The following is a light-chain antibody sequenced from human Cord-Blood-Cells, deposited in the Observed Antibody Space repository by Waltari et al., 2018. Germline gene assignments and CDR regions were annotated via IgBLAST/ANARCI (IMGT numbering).Light chain of an antibody. V-gene: IGKV2-24*01. Sequence: DIVMTQTXXSSXXXLGXPXSNPCRSSQSLVHSDGNTYLSWLQXRPGPXPRLLIYXTSNRXSGVPDXFSGSGXGTDFTLKISXXXXXXVGVYYCMXXTQPYTFGXGTKXXXK. CDR2: XTS. J-gene: IGKJ2*01. CDR3: MXXTQPYT. CDR1: QSLVHSDGNTY.